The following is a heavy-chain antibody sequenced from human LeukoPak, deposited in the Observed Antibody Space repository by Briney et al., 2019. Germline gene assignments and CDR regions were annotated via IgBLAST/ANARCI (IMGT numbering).Heavy chain of an antibody. CDR3: ARGRFSITMVRGVTHHHPLGMDV. J-gene: IGHJ6*02. CDR2: IHYSGST. CDR1: GGSISSSSYY. D-gene: IGHD3-10*01. Sequence: PSETLSLTCTVSGGSISSSSYYWGWIRQPPGKGLEWIGSIHYSGSTYYNPSLKSRVTISVDTSKNQFSLKLSSVTAADTAVYYCARGRFSITMVRGVTHHHPLGMDVWGQGTTVTVSS. V-gene: IGHV4-39*01.